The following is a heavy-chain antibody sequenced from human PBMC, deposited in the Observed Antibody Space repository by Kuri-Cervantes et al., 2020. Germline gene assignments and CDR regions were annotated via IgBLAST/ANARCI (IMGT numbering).Heavy chain of an antibody. Sequence: ESLKISCTVSGGSISSYYWSWIRQPPGKGLEWVASVLYRGNTYYSPSLKRRVTISVDASNNQFSLRLNSVTAADTAIYYCVRHTYIQMCYFQTWGQGTLVTVSS. CDR1: GGSISSYY. CDR2: VLYRGNT. V-gene: IGHV4-59*04. J-gene: IGHJ1*01. D-gene: IGHD5-18*01. CDR3: VRHTYIQMCYFQT.